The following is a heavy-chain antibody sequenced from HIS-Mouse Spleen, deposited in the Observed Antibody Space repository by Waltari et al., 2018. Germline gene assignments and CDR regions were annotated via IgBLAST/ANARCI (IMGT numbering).Heavy chain of an antibody. J-gene: IGHJ2*01. CDR3: AREIPYSSSWYDWYFDL. CDR2: IYYSGST. Sequence: QLQLQESGPGLVKPSETLSLTCTVSGGSISSSSYYWGWNRQPPGKGLGWSGSIYYSGSTYSNPSLKSRFTISVDPSKNQFSLKLSSVTAADTAVYYCAREIPYSSSWYDWYFDLWGRGTLVTVSS. CDR1: GGSISSSSYY. V-gene: IGHV4-39*07. D-gene: IGHD6-13*01.